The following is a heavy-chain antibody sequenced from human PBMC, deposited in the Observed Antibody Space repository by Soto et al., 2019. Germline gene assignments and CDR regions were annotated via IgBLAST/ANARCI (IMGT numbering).Heavy chain of an antibody. CDR2: IKQDGSEK. Sequence: TGGSLRLSCAASGFTFSSYWMSWVRQAPGKGLEWVANIKQDGSEKYYVDSVKGRFTISRDNAKNSLYLQMNSLRAEDTAVYYCARDWGFAVPEEQPRFDPWGQGTLVTVSS. CDR3: ARDWGFAVPEEQPRFDP. D-gene: IGHD3-16*01. CDR1: GFTFSSYW. V-gene: IGHV3-7*01. J-gene: IGHJ5*02.